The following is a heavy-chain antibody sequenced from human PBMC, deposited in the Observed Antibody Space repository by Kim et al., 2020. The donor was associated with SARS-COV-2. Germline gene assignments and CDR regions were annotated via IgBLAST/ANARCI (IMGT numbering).Heavy chain of an antibody. V-gene: IGHV3-23*01. D-gene: IGHD4-17*01. CDR3: AKATGDYRAFDI. J-gene: IGHJ3*02. Sequence: YYADSVKGRFTISRDNSKNTLYLQMNSLRAEDTAVYYCAKATGDYRAFDIWGQGTMVTVSS.